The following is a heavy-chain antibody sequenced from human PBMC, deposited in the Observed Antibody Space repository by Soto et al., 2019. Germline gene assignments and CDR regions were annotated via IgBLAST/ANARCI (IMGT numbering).Heavy chain of an antibody. CDR2: IYYSENT. J-gene: IGHJ6*03. CDR3: ARGPACIAAANCYYYCYMDV. V-gene: IGHV4-39*01. CDR1: GGSISSSSNH. D-gene: IGHD6-13*01. Sequence: PSETLSLTCTVSGGSISSSSNHWGWIRQPPGKGLEWIGNIYYSENTYYNPSLKSRVTISVDTSKNQFSLKLSSVTAADTAVYYCARGPACIAAANCYYYCYMDVWGKGTTVTVSS.